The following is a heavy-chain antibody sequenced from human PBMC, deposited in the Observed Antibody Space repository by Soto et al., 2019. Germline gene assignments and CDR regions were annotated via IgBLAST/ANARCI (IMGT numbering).Heavy chain of an antibody. Sequence: SETLSLTCAVYGGSFSGYYWSWIRQPPGKGLEWIGEINHSGSTNYNPSLKSRVTISVDTSKNQFSLKLSSVTAADTAVYYCARVPDYDFWSGRFYYFDYWGQGTLVTVSS. CDR3: ARVPDYDFWSGRFYYFDY. CDR2: INHSGST. D-gene: IGHD3-3*01. V-gene: IGHV4-34*01. J-gene: IGHJ4*02. CDR1: GGSFSGYY.